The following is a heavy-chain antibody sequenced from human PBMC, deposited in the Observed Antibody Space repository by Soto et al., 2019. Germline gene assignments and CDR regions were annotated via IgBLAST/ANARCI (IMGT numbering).Heavy chain of an antibody. V-gene: IGHV1-18*01. D-gene: IGHD3-3*01. CDR2: ISAYNGNT. CDR1: GYTFTSYG. CDR3: AKVSQDFWGGSTWFDP. Sequence: GASVKVSSKASGYTFTSYGISWVRQAPGQGLEWMGWISAYNGNTNYAQKLQGRVTMTTDTSTSTAYMELRSLRSDDTAVYYCAKVSQDFWGGSTWFDPWGQGTLVTVSS. J-gene: IGHJ5*02.